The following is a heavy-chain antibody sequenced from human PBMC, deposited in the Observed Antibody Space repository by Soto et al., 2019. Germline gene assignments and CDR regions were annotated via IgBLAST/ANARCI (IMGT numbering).Heavy chain of an antibody. V-gene: IGHV1-58*01. CDR1: GFTFRSSA. Sequence: ASVKVSCKTSGFTFRSSAVHWVRQARGQRLELIWWLVVGTGNTNYAQKFQQRVTIPSDRSTNTVSMELSSLTSEDTAVYYCATGAYCSGGSCSDYYYYYYGMDLWGQGTTVTVYS. CDR3: ATGAYCSGGSCSDYYYYYYGMDL. CDR2: LVVGTGNT. D-gene: IGHD2-15*01. J-gene: IGHJ6*02.